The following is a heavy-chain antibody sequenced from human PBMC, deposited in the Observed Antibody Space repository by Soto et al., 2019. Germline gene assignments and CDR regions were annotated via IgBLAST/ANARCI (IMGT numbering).Heavy chain of an antibody. CDR3: ARGVNYYDSSGSSWFDP. CDR2: IYHTGTT. CDR1: GGSINSGGYS. V-gene: IGHV4-30-2*01. Sequence: SETLSLTCTVSGGSINSGGYSWTWIRQPPGKGLEWIGFIYHTGTTYYNPSLKSRVTISVDRSKNQFSLKLNSVTAADTAVYYFARGVNYYDSSGSSWFDPWGKGALVTVSS. J-gene: IGHJ5*02. D-gene: IGHD3-22*01.